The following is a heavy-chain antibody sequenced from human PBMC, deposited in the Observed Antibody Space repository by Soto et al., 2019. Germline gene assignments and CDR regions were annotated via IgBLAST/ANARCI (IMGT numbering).Heavy chain of an antibody. D-gene: IGHD4-17*01. J-gene: IGHJ4*02. CDR2: IIPICGTA. CDR3: ASVRAYGDYDSALDY. V-gene: IGHV1-69*13. Sequence: SVKVSCKASGGTFSSYAISWVRQAPGQGLEWMGGIIPICGTANYAQRFQGRVTITADESTSTAYMELSSLRSEDTAEYYCASVRAYGDYDSALDYWGQGTLVTVSS. CDR1: GGTFSSYA.